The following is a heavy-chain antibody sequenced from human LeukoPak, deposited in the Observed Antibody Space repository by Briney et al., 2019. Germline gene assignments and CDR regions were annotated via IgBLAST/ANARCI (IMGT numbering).Heavy chain of an antibody. CDR3: AKLRDDYGDYYAFDI. CDR2: IKQDGSEK. V-gene: IGHV3-7*01. Sequence: PGGSLRLSCAASGFTFSSYWMSWVRQAPGKGLEWVANIKQDGSEKYYVDSVKGRFTISRDNAKNSLYLQMNSLRAEDTAVYYCAKLRDDYGDYYAFDIWGQGTMVTVSS. D-gene: IGHD4-17*01. CDR1: GFTFSSYW. J-gene: IGHJ3*02.